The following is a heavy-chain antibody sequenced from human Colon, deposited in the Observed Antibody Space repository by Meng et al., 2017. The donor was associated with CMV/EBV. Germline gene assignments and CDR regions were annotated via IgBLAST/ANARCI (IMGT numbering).Heavy chain of an antibody. CDR1: GFSFNTYW. CDR3: AKETSSRPSWGGGYYYQGMDV. J-gene: IGHJ6*02. Sequence: GESLKISCGVSGFSFNTYWMSWVRQAPGKGLEWVANIKEDGSEKHYVDSVKGRFIISRDNSNNTVFLQMSSLKAEDTALYYCAKETSSRPSWGGGYYYQGMDVWGQGTTVTVSS. CDR2: IKEDGSEK. V-gene: IGHV3-7*03. D-gene: IGHD6-13*01.